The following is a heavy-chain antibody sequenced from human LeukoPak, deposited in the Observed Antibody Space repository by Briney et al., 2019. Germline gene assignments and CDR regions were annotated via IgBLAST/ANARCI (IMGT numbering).Heavy chain of an antibody. CDR1: GGSFSGYY. CDR3: AGDVNIVVARSYWYFDL. CDR2: INHSGST. Sequence: SETLSLTCAVYGGSFSGYYWSWIRQPPGKGLEWIGEINHSGSTNYNPSLKSRVTISVDTSKNQFSLKLSSVTAADTAVYYCAGDVNIVVARSYWYFDLWGRGTLVTVSS. J-gene: IGHJ2*01. V-gene: IGHV4-34*01. D-gene: IGHD2-2*01.